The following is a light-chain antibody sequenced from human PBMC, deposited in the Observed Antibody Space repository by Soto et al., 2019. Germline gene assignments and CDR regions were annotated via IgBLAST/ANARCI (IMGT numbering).Light chain of an antibody. J-gene: IGKJ1*01. V-gene: IGKV3-11*01. CDR1: QSISGY. CDR3: QQYGSSPRT. CDR2: DAS. Sequence: EIVLTQSPVTLSLSPGERATLSCRASQSISGYLAWYQQKPGQAPRLLIYDASTRAPGIPARFSGSGTGTDFTLTISSLEPEDSAVYYCQQYGSSPRTFGQGTKVDIK.